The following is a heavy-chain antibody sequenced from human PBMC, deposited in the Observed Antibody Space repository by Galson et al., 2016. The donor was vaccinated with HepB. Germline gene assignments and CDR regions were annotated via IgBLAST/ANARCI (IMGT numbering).Heavy chain of an antibody. Sequence: SETLSLTCAVYGGSLSGYYWSWVRQPPGKGLGWIGEINHSGSTNYNPSLESRITISVDTSKNQFSLNLSSVTAADTAVYYCGKELTDTSWFYGMDVWGQGTTVTVSS. J-gene: IGHJ6*02. CDR1: GGSLSGYY. D-gene: IGHD6-13*01. CDR2: INHSGST. CDR3: GKELTDTSWFYGMDV. V-gene: IGHV4-34*01.